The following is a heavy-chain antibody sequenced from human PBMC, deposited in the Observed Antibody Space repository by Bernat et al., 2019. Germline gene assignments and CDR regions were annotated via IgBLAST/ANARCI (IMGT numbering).Heavy chain of an antibody. Sequence: QVQLVQSGAEVKKPGASVKVSCKASGYTFTHYYLFWVRQAPGQGLEWMGIINPGGGNTSYAQKFQGRVTMTRDTSTSTVYMQLSSLRSEDTAVYYCATRHYSSGPPWDYWGQGTLVTVSS. CDR1: GYTFTHYY. D-gene: IGHD3-22*01. CDR2: INPGGGNT. J-gene: IGHJ4*02. CDR3: ATRHYSSGPPWDY. V-gene: IGHV1-46*01.